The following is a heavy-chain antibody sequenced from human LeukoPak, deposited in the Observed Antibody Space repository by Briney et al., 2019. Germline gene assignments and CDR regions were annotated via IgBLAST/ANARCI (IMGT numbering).Heavy chain of an antibody. Sequence: ASVTVSCKASGYTFNSYYMHWVRQAPGQGLEWMGIINLSGCSTSYAQKFQGRVTMTRDTSTSTVYMELSSLRSEDTAVYYCARERCSSTSCYIYYYYGMDVWGKGTTVTVSS. CDR1: GYTFNSYY. J-gene: IGHJ6*04. V-gene: IGHV1-46*02. CDR2: INLSGCST. CDR3: ARERCSSTSCYIYYYYGMDV. D-gene: IGHD2-2*01.